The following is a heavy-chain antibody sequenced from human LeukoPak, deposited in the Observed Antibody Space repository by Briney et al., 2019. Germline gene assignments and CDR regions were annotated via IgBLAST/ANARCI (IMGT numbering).Heavy chain of an antibody. CDR1: GFTFSNYW. CDR2: IKTDGSEK. CDR3: AREPPLTYSSSYYFDY. Sequence: GGSLRLSCEGSGFTFSNYWMGWVRQAPGKGLQWVANIKTDGSEKYYVDSVKGRFTISRDNAKNSLYLQMNSLRAEDTAVYYCAREPPLTYSSSYYFDYWGQGTLVTVSS. V-gene: IGHV3-7*01. D-gene: IGHD6-13*01. J-gene: IGHJ4*02.